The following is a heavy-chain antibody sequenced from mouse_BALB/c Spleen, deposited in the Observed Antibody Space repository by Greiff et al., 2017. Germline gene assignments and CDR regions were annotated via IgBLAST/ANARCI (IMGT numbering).Heavy chain of an antibody. CDR3: ARQKYDYDAGYAMDY. J-gene: IGHJ4*01. Sequence: DVKLQESGGGLVKPGGSLKLSCAASGFAFSSYDMSWVRQTPEKRLEWVAYISSGGGSTYYPDTVKGRFTISRDNAKNTLYLQMSSLKSEDTAMYYCARQKYDYDAGYAMDYWGQGTSVTVSS. D-gene: IGHD2-4*01. CDR2: ISSGGGST. CDR1: GFAFSSYD. V-gene: IGHV5-12-1*01.